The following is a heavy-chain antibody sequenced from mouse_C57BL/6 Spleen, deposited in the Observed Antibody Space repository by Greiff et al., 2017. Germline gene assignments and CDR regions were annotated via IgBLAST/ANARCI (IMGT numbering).Heavy chain of an antibody. D-gene: IGHD6-1*01. V-gene: IGHV1-77*01. CDR3: ARSPSAVEVYYYALGY. CDR1: GYTFTDYY. Sequence: VQLKQSGAELVKPGASVKISCKASGYTFTDYYINWVKQRPGQGLEWIGKIGPGSGSTYYNEKFKGKATLTADKSSSTAYMQLSSLTSEAYAVYFCARSPSAVEVYYYALGYWGQGTSVTVSS. J-gene: IGHJ4*01. CDR2: IGPGSGST.